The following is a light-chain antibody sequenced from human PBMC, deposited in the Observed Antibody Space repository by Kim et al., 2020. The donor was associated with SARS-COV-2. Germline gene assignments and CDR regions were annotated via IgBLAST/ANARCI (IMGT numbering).Light chain of an antibody. CDR3: QAWDSSIHWV. V-gene: IGLV3-1*01. CDR2: QDS. Sequence: SYELTQPPSVSVSPGQTASITCSGDKLGDKYACWYQQKPGQSPVLVIYQDSKRPSGIPERFSGSNSGNTATLTISGTQAMDEADYYCQAWDSSIHWVFGEGTKLTVL. J-gene: IGLJ3*02. CDR1: KLGDKY.